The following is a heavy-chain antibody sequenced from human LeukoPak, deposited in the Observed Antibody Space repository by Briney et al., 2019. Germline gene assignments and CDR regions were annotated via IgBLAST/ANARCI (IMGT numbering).Heavy chain of an antibody. J-gene: IGHJ4*02. V-gene: IGHV1-69*13. D-gene: IGHD3-22*01. CDR2: IIPIFGTA. CDR1: GGTFSSYA. CDR3: ARDQGYYYDSSGYYHFDY. Sequence: SVKVSCKASGGTFSSYAISWVRQAPGQGLERMGGIIPIFGTANYAQKFQGRVTITADESTSTAYMELSSLRSEDTAVYYCARDQGYYYDSSGYYHFDYWGQGTLVTVSS.